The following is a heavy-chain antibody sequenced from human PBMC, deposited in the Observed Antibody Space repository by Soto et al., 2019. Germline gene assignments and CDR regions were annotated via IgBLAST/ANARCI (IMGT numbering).Heavy chain of an antibody. CDR2: ISDYNGNT. Sequence: ASVKVSCKASGYTFTTYDINWVRQAPGQGLEWMGWISDYNGNTNYPQKFQGRVTMTTDTSTKTVYMVLTSLRSDDTAVYYCARDGYYGSGSYGMDVWGRGTTVTVSS. J-gene: IGHJ6*02. V-gene: IGHV1-18*01. CDR3: ARDGYYGSGSYGMDV. CDR1: GYTFTTYD. D-gene: IGHD3-10*01.